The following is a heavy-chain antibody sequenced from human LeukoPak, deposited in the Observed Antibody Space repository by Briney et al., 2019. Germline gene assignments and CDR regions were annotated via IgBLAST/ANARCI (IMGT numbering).Heavy chain of an antibody. CDR3: ARGAQYSYYYYGMDV. CDR2: IGTAGDT. J-gene: IGHJ6*04. V-gene: IGHV3-13*01. D-gene: IGHD5-18*01. CDR1: GFTFSSYD. Sequence: PGGSLRLSCAASGFTFSSYDMHWVRQATGKGLEWVSAIGTAGDTYYPGSVKGRFTISRENAENSLYLQMNSLRAGDTAVYYCARGAQYSYYYYGMDVWGKGTTVTVSS.